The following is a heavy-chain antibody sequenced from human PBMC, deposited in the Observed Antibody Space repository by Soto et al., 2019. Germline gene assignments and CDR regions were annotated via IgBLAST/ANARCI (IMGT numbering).Heavy chain of an antibody. CDR1: GFTFRDDA. V-gene: IGHV3-15*01. CDR3: TTGQYCSSTSCYDFWSGYFAFDI. Sequence: GGSLRLSCSGSGFTFRDDALTWFRLAPGEGLEWVGFIRSKTDGGTTDYAAPVKGRFTISRDDSKNTLYLQMNSLKTEDTAVYYCTTGQYCSSTSCYDFWSGYFAFDIWGQGTMVTVSS. J-gene: IGHJ3*02. CDR2: IRSKTDGGTT. D-gene: IGHD2-2*01.